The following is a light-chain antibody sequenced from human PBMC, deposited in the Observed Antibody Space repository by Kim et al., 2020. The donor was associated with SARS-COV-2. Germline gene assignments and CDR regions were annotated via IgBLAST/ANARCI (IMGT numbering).Light chain of an antibody. J-gene: IGLJ2*01. Sequence: SYELTQPPSVSVSPGQTASITCSGDKLGDKYACWYQQKPGQSPVLVICQDSKRPSGIPERFSGSNSGNTATLTISGTQAMDEADYYCQAWDSSTAWVFGGGTQLTVL. CDR2: QDS. CDR3: QAWDSSTAWV. V-gene: IGLV3-1*01. CDR1: KLGDKY.